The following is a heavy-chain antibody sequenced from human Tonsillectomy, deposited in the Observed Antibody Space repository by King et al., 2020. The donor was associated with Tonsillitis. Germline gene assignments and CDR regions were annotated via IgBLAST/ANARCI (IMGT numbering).Heavy chain of an antibody. Sequence: QLVQSGAEVKKPGALVKLSCKASGYTFISYGISWVRQAPGQGLEWMGWISPYNDDTNYAQKFQDRVTMTTDTSTSTAYMVVRSLRSDDTAVYYCARNSRWDKDGMDNWFDPWGQGTLVIVSS. CDR2: ISPYNDDT. J-gene: IGHJ5*02. V-gene: IGHV1-18*04. CDR3: ARNSRWDKDGMDNWFDP. CDR1: GYTFISYG. D-gene: IGHD5-24*01.